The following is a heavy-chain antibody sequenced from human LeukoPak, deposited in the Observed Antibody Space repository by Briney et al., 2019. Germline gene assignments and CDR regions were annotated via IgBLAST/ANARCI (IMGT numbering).Heavy chain of an antibody. CDR2: ISSSSYI. CDR1: GFTFSSYS. D-gene: IGHD3-22*01. V-gene: IGHV3-21*01. J-gene: IGHJ4*02. CDR3: ARGPPPYYDSSGYLDY. Sequence: GGSLRLSCAASGFTFSSYSMNWVRQAPGKGLEWVSSISSSSYIYYADSVKGRFTISRDNSKNTLYLQMDSLRAEDTAVYYCARGPPPYYDSSGYLDYWGQGTLVTVSS.